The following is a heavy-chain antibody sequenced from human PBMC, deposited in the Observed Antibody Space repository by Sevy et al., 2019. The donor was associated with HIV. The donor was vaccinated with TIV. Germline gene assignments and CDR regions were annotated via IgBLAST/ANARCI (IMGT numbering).Heavy chain of an antibody. V-gene: IGHV1-69*06. CDR3: ASTSGQLDNYYYYCYMDV. D-gene: IGHD6-6*01. J-gene: IGHJ6*03. CDR1: GGTFSSYA. Sequence: ASVKVSCKASGGTFSSYAISWVRQAPGQGLEWMGGIIPIFDTANYAQTFQRRVTITADKSTSTAYMELSSLRSEDTAVYYCASTSGQLDNYYYYCYMDVWGKGTTVTVSS. CDR2: IIPIFDTA.